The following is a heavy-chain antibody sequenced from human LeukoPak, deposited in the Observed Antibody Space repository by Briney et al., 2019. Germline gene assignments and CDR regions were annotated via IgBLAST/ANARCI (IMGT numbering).Heavy chain of an antibody. CDR3: AKDRTVNPRLFDP. CDR2: IRGKGNSP. CDR1: GLTFSSYA. Sequence: GGSLSLSCERYGLTFSSYAMRWVRQAPGKGLEWVSGIRGKGNSPYYAVSVKGQFTISRDNSENTLDVQMNSLRAEGTAVYHWAKDRTVNPRLFDPWGQGTLVTVSS. D-gene: IGHD4-17*01. V-gene: IGHV3-23*01. J-gene: IGHJ5*02.